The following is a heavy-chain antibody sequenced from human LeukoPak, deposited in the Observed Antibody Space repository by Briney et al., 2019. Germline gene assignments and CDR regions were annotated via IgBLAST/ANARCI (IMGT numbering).Heavy chain of an antibody. Sequence: SETLSLTCTVSGGSVSTSTYYWGWLRQPPGKGLEWIGSIYYSGTTYYNPSLKSRVTISIDTSKNQFSLKLSSVTAADTAVYFCARVCDRDWFDPWGQGTLVTVSS. D-gene: IGHD3-22*01. V-gene: IGHV4-39*07. CDR2: IYYSGTT. CDR1: GGSVSTSTYY. J-gene: IGHJ5*02. CDR3: ARVCDRDWFDP.